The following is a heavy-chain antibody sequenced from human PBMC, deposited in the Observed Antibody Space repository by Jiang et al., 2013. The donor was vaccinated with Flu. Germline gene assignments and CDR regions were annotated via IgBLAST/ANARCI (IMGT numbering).Heavy chain of an antibody. Sequence: KPTQTLTLTCTFSGFSLSTSGMCVSWIRQPPGKALEWLARIDWDDDKYYSTSLKTRLTISKDTSKNXVVLTMTNMDPVDTATYYCARISDYYDSSGNGMDVWGKGTTVTVSS. CDR3: ARISDYYDSSGNGMDV. CDR2: IDWDDDK. J-gene: IGHJ6*04. V-gene: IGHV2-70*11. D-gene: IGHD3-22*01. CDR1: GFSLSTSGMC.